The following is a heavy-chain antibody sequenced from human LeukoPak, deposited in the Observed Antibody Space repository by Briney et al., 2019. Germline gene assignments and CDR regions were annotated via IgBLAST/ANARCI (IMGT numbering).Heavy chain of an antibody. CDR2: IYPGDSDT. Sequence: PGESLKISCKGSGYSFNNYWIGWVRQMPGKGLEWMGIIYPGDSDTRYSPSFQGQVTISADKSISAAYLQWSSLKASDTAMYYCARHNRGDDSSRRLDYWGQGTLVTVPS. V-gene: IGHV5-51*01. J-gene: IGHJ4*02. D-gene: IGHD6-13*01. CDR1: GYSFNNYW. CDR3: ARHNRGDDSSRRLDY.